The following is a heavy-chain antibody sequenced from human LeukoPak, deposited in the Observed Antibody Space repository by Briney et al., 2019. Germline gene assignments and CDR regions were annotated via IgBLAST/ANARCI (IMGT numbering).Heavy chain of an antibody. CDR2: IIPIFVTA. Sequence: SSVTVSCMASVGTFSSYAISWVRQAPGQGLEWMGGIIPIFVTANYAQKFQGRVPITADESTSTAYMELSSLRSEDTAVYYCARGGWSGDSSSWFPSWFDPWGQGTLVTVSS. CDR3: ARGGWSGDSSSWFPSWFDP. D-gene: IGHD6-13*01. J-gene: IGHJ5*02. V-gene: IGHV1-69*01. CDR1: VGTFSSYA.